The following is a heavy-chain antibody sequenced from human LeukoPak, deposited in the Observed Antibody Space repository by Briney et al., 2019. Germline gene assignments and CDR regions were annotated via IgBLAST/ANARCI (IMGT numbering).Heavy chain of an antibody. Sequence: GGSLRLSCAASGFTFSSYAMHWVHLAPGKGLEWVALISYDGSSKFYADSVKGRFTISRDNSKNTFYLQMNSLGAEDTAVYYCARGGGGASWYYFDDWGQGTLVTVSS. V-gene: IGHV3-30*04. J-gene: IGHJ4*02. CDR3: ARGGGGASWYYFDD. D-gene: IGHD3-16*01. CDR2: ISYDGSSK. CDR1: GFTFSSYA.